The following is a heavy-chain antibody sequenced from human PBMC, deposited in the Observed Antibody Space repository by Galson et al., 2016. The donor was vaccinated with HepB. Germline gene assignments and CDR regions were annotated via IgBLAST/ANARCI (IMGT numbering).Heavy chain of an antibody. CDR1: GFKFDDYA. CDR3: ARDLAVWVVPPSLDH. J-gene: IGHJ5*02. D-gene: IGHD2-21*01. CDR2: ISWNGGTI. V-gene: IGHV3-9*01. Sequence: SLRLSCAASGFKFDDYAMHWVRHAPGKGLEWVSSISWNGGTIMYADSVKGRFTVSRDNAKNPLYLQMRTLRGEDTALYFCARDLAVWVVPPSLDHWGQGTRVTVSS.